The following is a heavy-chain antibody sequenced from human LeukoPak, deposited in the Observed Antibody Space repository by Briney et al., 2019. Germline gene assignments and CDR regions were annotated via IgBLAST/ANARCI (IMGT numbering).Heavy chain of an antibody. Sequence: GGSLRLSCAASGFTFSSYWMHWVRHAPGKGLGWVSRINSDVGSTNYADSGKGRFTISRDNAKNTLYLQMTSRRAEDTAVYYCARVDSSSWSPSDYRGQGTPGTVSS. CDR1: GFTFSSYW. J-gene: IGHJ4*02. CDR3: ARVDSSSWSPSDY. V-gene: IGHV3-74*01. D-gene: IGHD6-13*01. CDR2: INSDVGST.